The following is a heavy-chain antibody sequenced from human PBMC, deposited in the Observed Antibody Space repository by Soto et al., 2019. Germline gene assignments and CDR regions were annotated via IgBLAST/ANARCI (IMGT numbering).Heavy chain of an antibody. D-gene: IGHD3-10*01. CDR2: IDPSDSYT. V-gene: IGHV5-10-1*01. Sequence: PGESLKISCKGSGFSFTSYWISWVRQMPGKGLEWMGRIDPSDSYTNYSPSFQGHVTISADKSISTAYLQWSSLKASDTAMYYCARHTTWVYGSENFDYWGQGTLVTVS. CDR3: ARHTTWVYGSENFDY. CDR1: GFSFTSYW. J-gene: IGHJ4*02.